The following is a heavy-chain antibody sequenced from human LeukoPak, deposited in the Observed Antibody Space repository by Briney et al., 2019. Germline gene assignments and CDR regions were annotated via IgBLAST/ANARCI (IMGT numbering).Heavy chain of an antibody. CDR2: INPNSGGT. CDR3: ARDSSSSGKYNWFDP. V-gene: IGHV1-2*02. Sequence: ASVKVSCKASGYTFTGYYMHWVRQAPGQGLEWMGWINPNSGGTNYAQKFQGRVTMTRDMSTSTVYMELSSLRSEDTAVYYCARDSSSSGKYNWFDPWGQGTLVTVSS. J-gene: IGHJ5*02. CDR1: GYTFTGYY. D-gene: IGHD6-6*01.